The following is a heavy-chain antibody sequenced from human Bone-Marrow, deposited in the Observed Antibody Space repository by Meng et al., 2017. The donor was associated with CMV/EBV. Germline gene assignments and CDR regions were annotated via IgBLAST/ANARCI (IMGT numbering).Heavy chain of an antibody. CDR1: GFTFSSYN. CDR2: ISSGSSHI. Sequence: GESLKISCAASGFTFSSYNLNWVRQAPGKGLEWVSSISSGSSHINYADSVKGRFTISRDDAKNSLYLQMNSLRAEDTAVYYWATSPFWDNIKPERYSDYWGQGTLVTVSS. J-gene: IGHJ4*02. V-gene: IGHV3-21*01. D-gene: IGHD2/OR15-2a*01. CDR3: ATSPFWDNIKPERYSDY.